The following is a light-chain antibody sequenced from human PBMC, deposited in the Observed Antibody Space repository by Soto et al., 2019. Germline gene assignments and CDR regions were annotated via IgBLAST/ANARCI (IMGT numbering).Light chain of an antibody. CDR3: HSYDNSHDWDVV. Sequence: QSVLTQPPSVSGAPGQRVTISCTGNSSNIGAGYAVHWYQQLPGTAPRLLISDNNNRPSGVPDRFSASKSGTSASLAITGLQAEDEADYYCHSYDNSHDWDVVFGGGTKLTVL. CDR2: DNN. V-gene: IGLV1-40*01. CDR1: SSNIGAGYA. J-gene: IGLJ2*01.